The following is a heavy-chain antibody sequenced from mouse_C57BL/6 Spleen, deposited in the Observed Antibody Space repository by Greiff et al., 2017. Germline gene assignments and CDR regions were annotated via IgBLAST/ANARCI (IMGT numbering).Heavy chain of an antibody. CDR2: IWRGGST. Sequence: QVQLQQSGPGLVQPSQSLSITCTVSGFSLTSYGVHWVRQSPGKGLEWLGVIWRGGSTDYNAAFMSRLSITKDNSKSQVFFKMNSLQADDTAIYYCAKNWDYDGTWFAYWGQGTLVTVSA. CDR1: GFSLTSYG. J-gene: IGHJ3*01. V-gene: IGHV2-5*01. CDR3: AKNWDYDGTWFAY. D-gene: IGHD2-4*01.